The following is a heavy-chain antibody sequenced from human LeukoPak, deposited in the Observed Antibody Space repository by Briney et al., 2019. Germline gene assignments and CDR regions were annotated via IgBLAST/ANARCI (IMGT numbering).Heavy chain of an antibody. CDR1: GYSISSGYY. CDR3: ARHSAGKDYYCYMDV. CDR2: IYHSGST. J-gene: IGHJ6*03. D-gene: IGHD1-26*01. Sequence: SETLSLTCAVSGYSISSGYYWGWIRQPPGKGLEWIGSIYHSGSTYYNPSLKSRVTISVDTSKNQFSLKLSSVTAADTAVYYCARHSAGKDYYCYMDVWGKGTTVTVSS. V-gene: IGHV4-38-2*01.